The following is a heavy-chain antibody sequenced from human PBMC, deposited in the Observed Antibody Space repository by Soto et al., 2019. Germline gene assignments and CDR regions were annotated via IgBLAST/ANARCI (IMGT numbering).Heavy chain of an antibody. Sequence: SETLSLTRNVSGGAITSSSYYWGWIRQPPGKGLEWIGNIYYSGSTYYNPSLKSRVTMPVDTSKNQFSLKLSSVTAADTAVYYCARTSTTVIIGGYYYGLDVWGQGTTVTVSS. D-gene: IGHD4-17*01. J-gene: IGHJ6*02. CDR3: ARTSTTVIIGGYYYGLDV. CDR2: IYYSGST. V-gene: IGHV4-39*01. CDR1: GGAITSSSYY.